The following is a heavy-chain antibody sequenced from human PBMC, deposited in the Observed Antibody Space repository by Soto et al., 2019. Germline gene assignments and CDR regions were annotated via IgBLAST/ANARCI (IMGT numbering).Heavy chain of an antibody. CDR3: ASLYGDYVSY. Sequence: SETLSLTCTVSGISMNGFYWSWVRRSPGKGLEWIGHISSGGSTNYNPSLNSRVTISVDTSKNQFSLRLSSVTAADTAVYYCASLYGDYVSYWGQGTLVTVSS. CDR1: GISMNGFY. J-gene: IGHJ4*02. D-gene: IGHD4-17*01. V-gene: IGHV4-59*08. CDR2: ISSGGST.